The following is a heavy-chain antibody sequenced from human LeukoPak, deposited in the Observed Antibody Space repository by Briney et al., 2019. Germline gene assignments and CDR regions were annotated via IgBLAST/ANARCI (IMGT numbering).Heavy chain of an antibody. Sequence: ASVKVSCKASGYTFTGYYMHWVRQAPGQGLEWMGWINPNSGGTNYAQKFQGRVTMTGDTSISTAYMELSRLRSDDTAVYYCARSSRGGSSTSLDYWGQGTLVTVSS. D-gene: IGHD2-2*01. CDR1: GYTFTGYY. CDR3: ARSSRGGSSTSLDY. V-gene: IGHV1-2*02. J-gene: IGHJ4*02. CDR2: INPNSGGT.